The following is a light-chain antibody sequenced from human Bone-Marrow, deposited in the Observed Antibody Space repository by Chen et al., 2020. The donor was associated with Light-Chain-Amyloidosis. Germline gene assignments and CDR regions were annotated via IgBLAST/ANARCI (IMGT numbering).Light chain of an antibody. J-gene: IGLJ3*02. Sequence: SYVLTQPSSVSVAPGQTATLACGGTNIGSTSVHWYQQTPGQAPQLVVYDDSDRLSGIPERLSGSNSGNTATLTISRVEAGDEADYYCQVWDRSSDRPVFGGGTKLTVL. CDR1: NIGSTS. CDR2: DDS. V-gene: IGLV3-21*02. CDR3: QVWDRSSDRPV.